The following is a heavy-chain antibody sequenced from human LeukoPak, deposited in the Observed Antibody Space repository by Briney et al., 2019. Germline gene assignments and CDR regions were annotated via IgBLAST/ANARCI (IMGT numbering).Heavy chain of an antibody. CDR2: VYCSGST. CDR1: VYSISIGYY. Sequence: SETLSLTCTVSVYSISIGYYWGWIGQRPGKGLEGIGRVYCSGSTYCSPSLKRRVTISVDTYKNQFSLKLSSVTAADTAVYYCAGCGGDCYSLPIAFDIWGQGTMVTVSS. J-gene: IGHJ3*02. D-gene: IGHD2-21*02. V-gene: IGHV4-38-2*02. CDR3: AGCGGDCYSLPIAFDI.